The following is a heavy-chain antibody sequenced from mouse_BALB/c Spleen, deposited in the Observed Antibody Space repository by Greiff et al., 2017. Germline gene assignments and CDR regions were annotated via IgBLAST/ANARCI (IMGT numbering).Heavy chain of an antibody. V-gene: IGHV5-6*01. CDR2: ISSGGSYT. J-gene: IGHJ4*01. Sequence: EVQLVESGGDLVKPGGSLKLSCAASGFTFSSYGMSWVRQTPDKRLEWVATISSGGSYTYYPDSVKGRFTIARDNAKNTLYLQMRSLKSEDTAMYDGARQDGGGYGLDYWGQGTPVTVS. CDR1: GFTFSSYG. CDR3: ARQDGGGYGLDY.